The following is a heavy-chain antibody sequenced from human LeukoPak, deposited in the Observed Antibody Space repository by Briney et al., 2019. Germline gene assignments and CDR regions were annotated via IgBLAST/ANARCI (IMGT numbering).Heavy chain of an antibody. J-gene: IGHJ4*02. CDR1: GFTFSSYE. CDR3: ARDRYGDHELDY. CDR2: ISSSGSTI. Sequence: PGGSLRLSCAASGFTFSSYEMNWVRQAPGKGLEWVSYISSSGSTIYYADSVKGRFTISRDNAKNSLYLQMNSLRAEDTAVYYCARDRYGDHELDYWGQGTLVTVSS. D-gene: IGHD4-17*01. V-gene: IGHV3-48*03.